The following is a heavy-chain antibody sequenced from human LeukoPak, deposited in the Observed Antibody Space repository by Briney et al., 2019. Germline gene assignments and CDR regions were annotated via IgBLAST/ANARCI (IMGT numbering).Heavy chain of an antibody. CDR2: ISGSGDST. CDR3: AKQFSSAVGSAVDC. Sequence: PGGSLRLSRAASGFTFSSYAMIWVRQAPGKGLEWLSAISGSGDSTYYADSVKGRFTISRDNSKNTLYLQINSLRADGTAVYYCAKQFSSAVGSAVDCWGQGTLVTVSS. D-gene: IGHD2-15*01. CDR1: GFTFSSYA. J-gene: IGHJ4*02. V-gene: IGHV3-23*01.